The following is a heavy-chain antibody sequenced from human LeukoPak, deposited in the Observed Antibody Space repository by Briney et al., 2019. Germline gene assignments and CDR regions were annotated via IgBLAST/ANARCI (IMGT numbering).Heavy chain of an antibody. D-gene: IGHD3-9*01. Sequence: PSETLSLTCTVSGGSISSGDYYWSWIRQPPGKGLEWIGYIYYSGSTYYNPSLKSRVTISVDTSKNQFSQKLSSVTAADTAMYYCAGGTGFIIKDWGQGTLVTVSS. CDR1: GGSISSGDYY. CDR2: IYYSGST. J-gene: IGHJ4*02. V-gene: IGHV4-30-4*01. CDR3: AGGTGFIIKD.